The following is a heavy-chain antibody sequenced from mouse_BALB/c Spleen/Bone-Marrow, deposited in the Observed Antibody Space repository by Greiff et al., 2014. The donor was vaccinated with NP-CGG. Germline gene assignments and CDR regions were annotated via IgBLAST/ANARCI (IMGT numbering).Heavy chain of an antibody. Sequence: EVQLQQSGAELVKPGASVKLSCTASGFNIKDTYMHWVKQRPEQGLEWIGRIDPANGNTKYDPKFQGKATITADTSSNTAYLQLSSMTSEDAAVYYCANHYYGSSLFACWGQGTLVTVSA. J-gene: IGHJ3*01. V-gene: IGHV14-3*02. CDR2: IDPANGNT. CDR3: ANHYYGSSLFAC. D-gene: IGHD1-1*01. CDR1: GFNIKDTY.